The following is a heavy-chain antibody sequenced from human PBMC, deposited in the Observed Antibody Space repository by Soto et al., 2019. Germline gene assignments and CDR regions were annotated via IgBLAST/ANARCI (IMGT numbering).Heavy chain of an antibody. CDR1: GDSVSSSSYY. V-gene: IGHV4-39*01. CDR2: LYYSEAT. J-gene: IGHJ5*02. Sequence: SETLSLTCTVSGDSVSSSSYYWGWIRQPPGKGLEWIGSLYYSEATYYNPSLKSRVTISVDTSKNQFSLKLNSVTAADTAVYYCASGLGWFDPWGQGTLVTVSS. CDR3: ASGLGWFDP.